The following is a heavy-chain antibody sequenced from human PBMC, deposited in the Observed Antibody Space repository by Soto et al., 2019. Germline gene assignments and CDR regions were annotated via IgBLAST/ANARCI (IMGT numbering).Heavy chain of an antibody. V-gene: IGHV3-23*01. CDR3: ARDQLRPGILYSLGVLLPEYGL. J-gene: IGHJ4*02. CDR2: ISVSGNNA. CDR1: GFAFSTFA. D-gene: IGHD3-22*01. Sequence: PGGSLRLSCAASGFAFSTFAMTWVRQAPGKGLEWVAAISVSGNNAYYADSVKGRFTISRDNSQNSVFLQMSSLRADDTAVYYCARDQLRPGILYSLGVLLPEYGLWGQGTLVT.